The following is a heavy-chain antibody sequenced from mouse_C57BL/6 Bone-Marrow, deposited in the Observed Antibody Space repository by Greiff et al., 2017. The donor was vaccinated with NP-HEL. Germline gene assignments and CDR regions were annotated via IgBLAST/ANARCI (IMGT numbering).Heavy chain of an antibody. CDR3: ARRITTVVGWYFDV. Sequence: QVHVKQSGAELARPGASVKLSCKASGYTFTSYGISWVKQRTGQGLEWIGEIYPRSGNTYYNEKFKGKATLTADKSSSTAYMELRSLTSEDSAVYFCARRITTVVGWYFDVWGTGTTVTVSS. D-gene: IGHD1-1*01. CDR1: GYTFTSYG. J-gene: IGHJ1*03. V-gene: IGHV1-81*01. CDR2: IYPRSGNT.